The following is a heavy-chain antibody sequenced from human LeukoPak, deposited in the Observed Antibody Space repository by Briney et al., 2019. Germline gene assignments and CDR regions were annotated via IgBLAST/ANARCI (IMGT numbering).Heavy chain of an antibody. D-gene: IGHD3-16*01. CDR2: IRSKDYGGTT. Sequence: GGALRLSCTASGFTVGDCDMSWVRQAPGKGLEWVGVIRSKDYGGTTGYAASVKGRFTISRDDSKSIAYLQMTSLKTEDTAVYFCTLAPGDGDYWGQGTLVTVSS. CDR1: GFTVGDCD. J-gene: IGHJ4*02. CDR3: TLAPGDGDY. V-gene: IGHV3-49*04.